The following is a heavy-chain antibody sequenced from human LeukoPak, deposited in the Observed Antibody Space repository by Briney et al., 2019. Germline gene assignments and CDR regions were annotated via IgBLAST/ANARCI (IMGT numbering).Heavy chain of an antibody. J-gene: IGHJ4*02. CDR1: GFTFSSFT. Sequence: GGSLRLSCAASGFTFSSFTVNWVRQAPGKGLEWVSYISSSGDTTYYADSVKGRFTISRDNGKNSLFLQMNSLRAEDTGVYYCASRFDYWGQGTLVTVSS. V-gene: IGHV3-48*04. CDR3: ASRFDY. CDR2: ISSSGDTT.